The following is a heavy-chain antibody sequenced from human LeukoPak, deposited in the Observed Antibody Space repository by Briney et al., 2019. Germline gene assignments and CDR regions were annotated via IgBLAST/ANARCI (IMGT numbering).Heavy chain of an antibody. V-gene: IGHV3-11*03. D-gene: IGHD3-10*01. Sequence: PGGSLRLSCAASGFTFSDYYMSWIRQAPGTGLEWVSYIYNSGSYTNYAGSEKGRFTISRDNAKKSLYLQMNSLRAEDTAVYYCARNYGSGRGLDYWGQGTLVTVFS. J-gene: IGHJ4*02. CDR3: ARNYGSGRGLDY. CDR1: GFTFSDYY. CDR2: IYNSGSYT.